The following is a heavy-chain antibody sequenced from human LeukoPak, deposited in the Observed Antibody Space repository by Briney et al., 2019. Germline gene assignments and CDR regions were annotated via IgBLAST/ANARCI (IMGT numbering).Heavy chain of an antibody. CDR3: AREANSYDSGTYAWFDY. Sequence: SETLSLTCAVYGGSFRAYFWSWIRQPPGKGLEWIGEINHSGDTNYNPSLKNRVTISSDSSKDQFSLKLNSVTAADTAIYYCAREANSYDSGTYAWFDYWGQGTLVTVSS. J-gene: IGHJ4*02. CDR2: INHSGDT. CDR1: GGSFRAYF. D-gene: IGHD3-10*01. V-gene: IGHV4-34*01.